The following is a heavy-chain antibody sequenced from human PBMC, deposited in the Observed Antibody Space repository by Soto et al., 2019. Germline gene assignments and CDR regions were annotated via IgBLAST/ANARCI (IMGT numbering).Heavy chain of an antibody. Sequence: GGSLRLSCAASGFSFSGYGMHWVRQAPGRGLEWVTVISNDGNRKYNGESVKGRFSVSRDNDKDTLYLQMNGLRPEDTGVYYCAKDRRQLSALDMWGQGTTVTVSS. V-gene: IGHV3-30*18. CDR2: ISNDGNRK. J-gene: IGHJ3*02. CDR3: AKDRRQLSALDM. D-gene: IGHD6-6*01. CDR1: GFSFSGYG.